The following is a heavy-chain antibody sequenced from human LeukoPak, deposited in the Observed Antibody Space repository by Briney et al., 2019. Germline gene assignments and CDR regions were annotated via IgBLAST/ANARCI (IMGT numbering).Heavy chain of an antibody. CDR1: GGAFSGYY. D-gene: IGHD3-10*02. Sequence: LSLTCAVYGGAFSGYYWSWIPQPPGKGLEWVSSISGSGGSTYNADSVKGRFTISRDNAKNSLYLQMNSLRAEDTAVYYCAELGITMIGGVWGKGTTVTISS. CDR2: ISGSGGST. V-gene: IGHV3-11*04. J-gene: IGHJ6*04. CDR3: AELGITMIGGV.